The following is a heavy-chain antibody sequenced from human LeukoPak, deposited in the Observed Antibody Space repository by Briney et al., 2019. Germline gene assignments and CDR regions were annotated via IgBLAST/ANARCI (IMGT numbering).Heavy chain of an antibody. V-gene: IGHV3-66*01. D-gene: IGHD3-9*01. CDR1: GFTVSSND. J-gene: IGHJ4*02. CDR3: ARVGLYFEWLPPDFDY. Sequence: GGSLRLSCAASGFTVSSNDMSWVRQAPGKGLEWVSVIYSGGSTYYADSVKGRFTISRDNSKNTLYLQMNSLRAEDTAVYYCARVGLYFEWLPPDFDYWGQGTLVTVSS. CDR2: IYSGGST.